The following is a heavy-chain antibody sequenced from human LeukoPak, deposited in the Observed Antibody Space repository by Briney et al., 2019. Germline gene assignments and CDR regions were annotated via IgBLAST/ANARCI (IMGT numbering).Heavy chain of an antibody. CDR1: GFTFSSYW. CDR2: IKQDGSEK. V-gene: IGHV3-7*01. D-gene: IGHD3-3*01. J-gene: IGHJ4*02. Sequence: PGGSLRLSCAASGFTFSSYWMSWVRQAPGKGLEWVANIKQDGSEKYYVDSVKGRFTISRDNAKNSLYLQMNSLRAEDTAVYYCARAPYDFWSGYSGFDYWGQGTLVTVSS. CDR3: ARAPYDFWSGYSGFDY.